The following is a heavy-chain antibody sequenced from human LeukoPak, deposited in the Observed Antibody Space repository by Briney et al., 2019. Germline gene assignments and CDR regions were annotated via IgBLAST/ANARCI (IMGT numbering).Heavy chain of an antibody. CDR1: GGTFSSYA. J-gene: IGHJ6*02. CDR3: AREGMATTGHYYYGMDV. Sequence: SVKVSCKASGGTFSSYAISWVRQAPGQGLEWMGGIIPIFGTANYAQKFQGRVTITADESTSTAYMELSSLRDEDTAVYYCAREGMATTGHYYYGMDVWGQGTTVTVSS. V-gene: IGHV1-69*13. CDR2: IIPIFGTA. D-gene: IGHD5-24*01.